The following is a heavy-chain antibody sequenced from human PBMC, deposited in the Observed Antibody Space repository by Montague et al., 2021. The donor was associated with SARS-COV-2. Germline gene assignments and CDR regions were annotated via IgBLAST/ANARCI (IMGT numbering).Heavy chain of an antibody. CDR2: INHSGST. Sequence: SETLSLTCAVSSGPFRGYYWSWIRQPPGKGLEWIGEINHSGSTTYNPSLESRVSISVDTSNKQFSLKVTSATAADTAVYYCARLGAITLVRGITKADFSNYGMDVWGQGTTVTVSS. D-gene: IGHD3-10*01. J-gene: IGHJ6*02. V-gene: IGHV4-34*01. CDR1: SGPFRGYY. CDR3: ARLGAITLVRGITKADFSNYGMDV.